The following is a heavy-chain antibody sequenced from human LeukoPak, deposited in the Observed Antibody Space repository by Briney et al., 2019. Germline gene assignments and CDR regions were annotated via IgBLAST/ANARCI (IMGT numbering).Heavy chain of an antibody. V-gene: IGHV3-48*03. Sequence: GGSLRLSCAASGFTFSSYEMSWVRQAPGKGLEWVSYISSSGSTIYYADSVKGRFTISRDNAKNSLFLQMNSLTAVDPAVYYCARESTTTVSGTTIGAYWGQGTLVTVSS. D-gene: IGHD2/OR15-2a*01. CDR1: GFTFSSYE. J-gene: IGHJ4*02. CDR3: ARESTTTVSGTTIGAY. CDR2: ISSSGSTI.